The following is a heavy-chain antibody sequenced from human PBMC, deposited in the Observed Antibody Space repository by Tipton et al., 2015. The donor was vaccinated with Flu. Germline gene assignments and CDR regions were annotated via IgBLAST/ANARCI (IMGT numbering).Heavy chain of an antibody. CDR2: LNGLYEGT. CDR1: GFAFSGYA. D-gene: IGHD2-8*01. Sequence: SLRLSCVGSGFAFSGYALSWVRQAPGKGLEWVAHLNGLYEGTYYADSVKGRFTISRDNPKNTLYLQMNSLRAEDTAIYYCAKLEHCTNGVCSTYYYFGMDVWGQGTTVTVSS. V-gene: IGHV3-23*01. J-gene: IGHJ6*02. CDR3: AKLEHCTNGVCSTYYYFGMDV.